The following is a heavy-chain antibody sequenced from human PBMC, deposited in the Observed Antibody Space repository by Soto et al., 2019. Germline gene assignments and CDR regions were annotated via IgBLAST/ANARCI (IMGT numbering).Heavy chain of an antibody. CDR2: INDSGST. D-gene: IGHD3-3*01. CDR3: ARQRWSTSMEYKRGHWLDP. CDR1: GGTFSGYY. Sequence: SETLSLTCAVYGGTFSGYYWNWIRQPPGKGLEWIGEINDSGSTNYNPSLRSRVTISVDTSKNQFSLKLSSVTAADTAVYYCARQRWSTSMEYKRGHWLDPWGQGTLVTVSS. V-gene: IGHV4-34*01. J-gene: IGHJ5*02.